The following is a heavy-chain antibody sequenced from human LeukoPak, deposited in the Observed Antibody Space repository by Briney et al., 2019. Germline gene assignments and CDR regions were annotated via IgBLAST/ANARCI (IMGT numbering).Heavy chain of an antibody. V-gene: IGHV3-74*01. J-gene: IGHJ4*02. CDR1: GFTFSSYW. CDR2: INGDGRRT. D-gene: IGHD1-26*01. Sequence: GGSLRLSCTASGFTFSSYWMHWVRQAPGKGLVWVSRINGDGRRTSYADSVKGRFTISRDNAKNTLYLQMNSLRAEDTAVYYCARRPWSRSCFDFCGQGTLVTVSS. CDR3: ARRPWSRSCFDF.